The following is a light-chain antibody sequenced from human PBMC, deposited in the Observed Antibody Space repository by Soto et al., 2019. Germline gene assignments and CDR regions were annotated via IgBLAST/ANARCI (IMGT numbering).Light chain of an antibody. V-gene: IGLV1-47*02. J-gene: IGLJ3*02. CDR1: SSNIGSNY. CDR3: ASWDDSLRGWV. Sequence: QPVLTQPPSASGTPGQWVTISCSGSSSNIGSNYVYWYQQLPGTAPKLLIYSHNQRPSGVPDRVSGSRSGTSASLAISGLRSEDEADYYCASWDDSLRGWVFGGGTKVTVL. CDR2: SHN.